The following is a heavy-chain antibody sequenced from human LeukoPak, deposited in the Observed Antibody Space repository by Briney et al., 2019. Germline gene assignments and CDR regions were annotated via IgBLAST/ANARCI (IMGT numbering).Heavy chain of an antibody. V-gene: IGHV4-34*01. CDR2: INHGGST. D-gene: IGHD6-13*01. CDR1: GGSFSGHY. Sequence: KPSETLSLTCAVSGGSFSGHYWNWIRQPPGKGLEWIGEINHGGSTNYNPSLKSRVTISVDTSQNQFSLRLSSVTVADTAVYYCARGRYVTTRGGAAAGFLDYWGQGTLVTVST. J-gene: IGHJ4*02. CDR3: ARGRYVTTRGGAAAGFLDY.